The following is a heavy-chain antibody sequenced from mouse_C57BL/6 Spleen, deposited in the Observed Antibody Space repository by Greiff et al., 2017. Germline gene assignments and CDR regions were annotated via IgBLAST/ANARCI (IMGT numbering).Heavy chain of an antibody. V-gene: IGHV14-3*01. Sequence: VHVKQSVAELVRPGASVKLSCTASGFNIKNTYMHWVKQRPEQGLEWIGRIDPANGNTKYAPKFQGKATITADTTSNTAYLQLSSLTSEDTAIYYCARGITTVVARYYYFDYWGQGTTLTVSS. J-gene: IGHJ2*01. CDR2: IDPANGNT. D-gene: IGHD1-1*01. CDR3: ARGITTVVARYYYFDY. CDR1: GFNIKNTY.